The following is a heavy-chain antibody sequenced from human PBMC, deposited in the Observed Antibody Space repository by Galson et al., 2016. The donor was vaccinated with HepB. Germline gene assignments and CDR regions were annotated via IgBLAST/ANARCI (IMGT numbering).Heavy chain of an antibody. D-gene: IGHD3-3*01. CDR1: GFKFDDYA. Sequence: SLRLSCAASGFKFDDYAMHWVRPAPGKGLESVAGITWNSVSKVYSDAVKGRFTISRDNNRNSLYLRVSSLRPEDTALYYCAKEINYDFWSGRNGMDVWGLGTTVTVSS. J-gene: IGHJ6*02. CDR3: AKEINYDFWSGRNGMDV. CDR2: ITWNSVSK. V-gene: IGHV3-9*01.